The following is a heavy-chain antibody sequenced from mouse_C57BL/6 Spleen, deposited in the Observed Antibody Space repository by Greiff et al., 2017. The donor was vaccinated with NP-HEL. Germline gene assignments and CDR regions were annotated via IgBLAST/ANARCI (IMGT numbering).Heavy chain of an antibody. CDR3: ARSDYYGSSPYYFDY. J-gene: IGHJ2*01. Sequence: QVQLQQSGAELVKPGASVKMSCKASGYTFTSYWITWVKQRPGQGLEWIGDIYPGSGSTNYNEKFKSKATLTVDTSSSTAYMQLSSLTSEDSAVYFCARSDYYGSSPYYFDYWGQGTTLTVSS. CDR1: GYTFTSYW. D-gene: IGHD1-1*01. CDR2: IYPGSGST. V-gene: IGHV1-55*01.